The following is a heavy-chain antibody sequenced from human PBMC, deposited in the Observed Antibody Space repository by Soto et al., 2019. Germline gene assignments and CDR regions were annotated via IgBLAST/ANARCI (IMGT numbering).Heavy chain of an antibody. CDR2: IDPSDSYT. CDR3: ARVEYSSSSVRPESLDY. J-gene: IGHJ4*02. D-gene: IGHD6-6*01. V-gene: IGHV5-10-1*01. CDR1: GYSFTSYW. Sequence: GESLKISCKGSGYSFTSYWISWVRQMPGKGLEWMGRIDPSDSYTNYSPSFQVHVTISADKSISTAYLQWSSLKASDTSMYYCARVEYSSSSVRPESLDYWGQGTLVTVSS.